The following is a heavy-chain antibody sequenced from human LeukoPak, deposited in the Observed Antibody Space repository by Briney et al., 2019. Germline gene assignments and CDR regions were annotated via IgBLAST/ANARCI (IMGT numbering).Heavy chain of an antibody. CDR2: INSDGGNT. D-gene: IGHD3-22*01. CDR3: VKRDAYDSSGYYGN. CDR1: GFTFNSYA. J-gene: IGHJ4*02. V-gene: IGHV3-64D*06. Sequence: GGSLRLSCSASGFTFNSYAMHWVRQAPGKGLEPVSAINSDGGNTYYADSVKGRFTISRDNSNNTLYPQMSSLRAEDTAVYYCVKRDAYDSSGYYGNWGQGTLVTVSS.